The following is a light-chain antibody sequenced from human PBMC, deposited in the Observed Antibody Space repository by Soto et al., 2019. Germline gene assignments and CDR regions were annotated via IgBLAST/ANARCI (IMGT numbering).Light chain of an antibody. Sequence: QSALTQPASVSGSPGQSIAISCTGTSSDAGSYNLVSWYQQSPGKAPKLMIYEGSKRPSGVSNRFSGSKSGNTASLTISGLQAEDEADYYCCSYAGSSTSYVFGTGTKLTVL. CDR1: SSDAGSYNL. J-gene: IGLJ1*01. CDR3: CSYAGSSTSYV. V-gene: IGLV2-23*01. CDR2: EGS.